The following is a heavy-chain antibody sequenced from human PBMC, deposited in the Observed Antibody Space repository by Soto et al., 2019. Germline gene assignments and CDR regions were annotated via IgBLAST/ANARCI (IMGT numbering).Heavy chain of an antibody. Sequence: VQLVESGGGLVKPGGSLRLSCAASGFTFSHYTMNWVRQAPGKGLEWVSSISSSSAYIYYADSVKGRFTVSRDHAKRSLYLQMNSLRAEDTAVYYCARDGSGSPPLYRGQGTLVTVSS. CDR1: GFTFSHYT. V-gene: IGHV3-21*01. CDR2: ISSSSAYI. CDR3: ARDGSGSPPLY. D-gene: IGHD3-10*01. J-gene: IGHJ4*02.